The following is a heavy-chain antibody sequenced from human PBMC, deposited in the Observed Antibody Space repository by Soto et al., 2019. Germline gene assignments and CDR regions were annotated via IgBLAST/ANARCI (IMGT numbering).Heavy chain of an antibody. D-gene: IGHD3-10*01. Sequence: SETLSLTCTVSGVSISSYYWSWIRQPPGKGLEWIGYIYYSGSTNYNPSLKSRVTISVDTSKNQFSLKLSSVTAADTAVYYCARERITLVGGAPFYWGPGTLVTVSS. CDR3: ARERITLVGGAPFY. CDR2: IYYSGST. CDR1: GVSISSYY. V-gene: IGHV4-59*12. J-gene: IGHJ4*02.